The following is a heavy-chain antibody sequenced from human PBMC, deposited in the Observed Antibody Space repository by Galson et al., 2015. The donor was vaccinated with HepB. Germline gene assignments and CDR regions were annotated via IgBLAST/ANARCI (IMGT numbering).Heavy chain of an antibody. D-gene: IGHD3-10*01. J-gene: IGHJ4*02. Sequence: SLRLSCAASGFTFSNAWMSWVRQAPGKGLEWVGRIKSKTDGGTTDYAAPVKGRFTISRDDSKNTLYLQMNSLKTEDTAVYYCTTETPDMVRGVDYWGQGTLVTVSS. CDR1: GFTFSNAW. CDR2: IKSKTDGGTT. V-gene: IGHV3-15*01. CDR3: TTETPDMVRGVDY.